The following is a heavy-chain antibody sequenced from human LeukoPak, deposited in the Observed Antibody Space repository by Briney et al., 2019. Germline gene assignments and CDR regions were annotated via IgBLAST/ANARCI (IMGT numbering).Heavy chain of an antibody. V-gene: IGHV3-66*01. Sequence: GGSLRLSCAASGFTFSSKDMSWVRQAPGKGLEWVSVIYRGGSTYYADSVKGRFTISRDNSKNTLYLKMNSLRVEDTAVYYCATYRVYGIDYWGQGTLVTVSS. J-gene: IGHJ4*02. CDR3: ATYRVYGIDY. D-gene: IGHD5/OR15-5a*01. CDR2: IYRGGST. CDR1: GFTFSSKD.